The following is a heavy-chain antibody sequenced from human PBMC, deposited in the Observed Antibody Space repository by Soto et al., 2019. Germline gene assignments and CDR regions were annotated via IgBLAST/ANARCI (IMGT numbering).Heavy chain of an antibody. V-gene: IGHV2-5*02. CDR2: IFWDDDK. CDR3: AHVVVPAYYFDY. CDR1: GFSVSTSGVG. J-gene: IGHJ4*02. D-gene: IGHD2-21*01. Sequence: SGPTLVNPTQTLTLTCTFSGFSVSTSGVGVGWIRQPPGKALEWLALIFWDDDKRFSPSLRSRLTITKDSSKNQVVLTMTNMDPVDTGTYDCAHVVVPAYYFDYWGQGTQVTVSS.